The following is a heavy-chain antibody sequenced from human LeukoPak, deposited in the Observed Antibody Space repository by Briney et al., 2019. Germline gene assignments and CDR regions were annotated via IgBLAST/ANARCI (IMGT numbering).Heavy chain of an antibody. Sequence: ASVKVSCKASGYIFSNFFSSYGITWVRQAPGQGLEWMGWISPYNGKTKFAQKFQGIVTMTTETSTSTAYMELRRLRSDDTAVYYCTYAFWSGYYTRNFDYWGQGTLVTVSS. D-gene: IGHD3-3*01. J-gene: IGHJ4*02. CDR2: ISPYNGKT. CDR3: TYAFWSGYYTRNFDY. CDR1: GYIFSNFFSSYG. V-gene: IGHV1-18*01.